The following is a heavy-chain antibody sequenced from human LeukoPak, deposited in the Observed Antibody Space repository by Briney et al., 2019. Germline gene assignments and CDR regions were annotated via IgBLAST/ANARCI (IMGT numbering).Heavy chain of an antibody. Sequence: PGGPLRLSCAASGFTFSTYLMSWVRQAPGRGLEWVANIKQDGSEKHYVDSVKGRFTISRDNAKNSLYLQMNSLRAEDTAVYYCARLRAFDVWGQGTMVTVSS. CDR1: GFTFSTYL. CDR2: IKQDGSEK. J-gene: IGHJ3*01. V-gene: IGHV3-7*05. CDR3: ARLRAFDV.